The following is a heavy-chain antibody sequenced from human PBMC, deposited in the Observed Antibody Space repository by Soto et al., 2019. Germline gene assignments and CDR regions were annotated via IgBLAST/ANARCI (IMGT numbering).Heavy chain of an antibody. J-gene: IGHJ4*02. D-gene: IGHD4-17*01. CDR1: GYTFTSYG. V-gene: IGHV1-18*01. CDR3: ARDLSRPSLDYGGNPYFDY. CDR2: ISAYNGNT. Sequence: ASVKVSCKASGYTFTSYGISWVRQAPGQGLEWMGWISAYNGNTNYAQKLQGRVTMTTDTSTSTAYMELRSLRSDDTAVYYCARDLSRPSLDYGGNPYFDYWGQGTLVTVSS.